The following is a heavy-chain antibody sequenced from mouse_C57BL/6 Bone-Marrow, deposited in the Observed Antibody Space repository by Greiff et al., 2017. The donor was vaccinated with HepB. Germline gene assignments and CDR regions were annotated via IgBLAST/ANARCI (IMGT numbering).Heavy chain of an antibody. D-gene: IGHD1-1*02. CDR3: ARGSYNFDV. J-gene: IGHJ1*03. V-gene: IGHV7-3*01. CDR2: IRNKANGYTT. CDR1: GFTFTDYY. Sequence: EVQLVESGGGLVQPGGSLSLSCAASGFTFTDYYMSWVRQPPGKALEWLGFIRNKANGYTTEYSASVKGRFTIPRDNSQSILYLQMNALRAEDSATYYCARGSYNFDVWGTGTTVTVSS.